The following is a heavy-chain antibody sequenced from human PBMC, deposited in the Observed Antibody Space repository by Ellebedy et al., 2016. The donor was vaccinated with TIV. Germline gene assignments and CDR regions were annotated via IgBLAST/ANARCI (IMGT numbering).Heavy chain of an antibody. CDR3: ATSADYDFWSGTPRYWFDP. CDR2: ISAYNGNT. Sequence: ASVKVSCKASGYRFTYNYIHWVRQAPGQGLEWMGWISAYNGNTNYAQKLQGRVTMTTDTSTSTAYMELRSLRSEDAAVYYCATSADYDFWSGTPRYWFDPWGQGTLVTVSS. J-gene: IGHJ5*02. V-gene: IGHV1-18*04. D-gene: IGHD3-3*01. CDR1: GYRFTYNY.